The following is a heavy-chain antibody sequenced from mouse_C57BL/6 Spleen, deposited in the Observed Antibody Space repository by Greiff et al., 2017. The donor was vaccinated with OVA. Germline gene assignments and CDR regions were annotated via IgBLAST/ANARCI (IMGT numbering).Heavy chain of an antibody. V-gene: IGHV5-6*01. J-gene: IGHJ2*01. D-gene: IGHD1-1*01. CDR1: GFTFSSYG. CDR2: ISSGGSYT. Sequence: EVQLVESGGDLVKPGGSLKLSCAASGFTFSSYGMSWVRQTPDKRLEWVATISSGGSYTYYPDSVKGRFTISRDNAKNTLYLQMSSLKSEDTAMYYCARGGNYGSPFDDWGKGTTLTVSS. CDR3: ARGGNYGSPFDD.